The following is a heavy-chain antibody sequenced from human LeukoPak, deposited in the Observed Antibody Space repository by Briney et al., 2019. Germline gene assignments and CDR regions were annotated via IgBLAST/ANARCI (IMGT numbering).Heavy chain of an antibody. J-gene: IGHJ4*02. CDR2: IWYDGSNK. CDR1: GFTFISYG. Sequence: GGSLRLSCAASGFTFISYGMHWVRQAPGKGLEWVAVIWYDGSNKYYADSVKGRFTISRDNSKNTLYLQMNSLRAEDTAVYYCARDSCSGGNCYSDYWGQGSLVTVSS. V-gene: IGHV3-33*01. D-gene: IGHD2-15*01. CDR3: ARDSCSGGNCYSDY.